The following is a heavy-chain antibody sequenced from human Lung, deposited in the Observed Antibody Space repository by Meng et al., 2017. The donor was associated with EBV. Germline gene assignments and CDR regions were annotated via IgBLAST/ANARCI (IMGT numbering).Heavy chain of an antibody. J-gene: IGHJ4*02. CDR2: IYYSGST. D-gene: IGHD6-19*01. CDR1: GGSVDRGAYY. V-gene: IGHV4-31*03. Sequence: QLGLEGSGPGLVKPSQTLSLTCTVSGGSVDRGAYYWSWIRQRPGKGLEWIGYIYYSGSTFYTPSLKSRATLSVDTSKNQFSLKLNSVTAADTAVYYCARLRLVWMFDYWGQGALVTVSS. CDR3: ARLRLVWMFDY.